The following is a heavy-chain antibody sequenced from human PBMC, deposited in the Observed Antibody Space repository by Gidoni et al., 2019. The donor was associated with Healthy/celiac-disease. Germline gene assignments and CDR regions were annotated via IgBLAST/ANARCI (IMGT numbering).Heavy chain of an antibody. Sequence: EVQLGASGGGLVKSGGSLRLSWAASGVTFSRYSMNWVRLAPGKGLEWVSSISSSSSYIYYADSVKGRFTISRDNAKNSLYLQMNSLRAEDTAVYYCAREGIAAAGTDYWGQGTLVTVSS. CDR2: ISSSSSYI. CDR1: GVTFSRYS. D-gene: IGHD6-13*01. CDR3: AREGIAAAGTDY. V-gene: IGHV3-21*01. J-gene: IGHJ4*02.